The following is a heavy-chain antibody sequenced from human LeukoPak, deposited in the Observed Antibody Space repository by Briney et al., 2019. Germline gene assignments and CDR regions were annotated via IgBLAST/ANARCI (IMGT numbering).Heavy chain of an antibody. J-gene: IGHJ2*01. Sequence: PSETLSLTYAVYGGSFSGYYWSWIRQPPGKGLEWIGYIHYSGSTNHNPSLKSRVTISIDTSKNQTSLRLTSVTAADTAVYYCAGFGNYCDWYFDLWGRGTLVTVSS. V-gene: IGHV4-59*01. CDR1: GGSFSGYY. CDR3: AGFGNYCDWYFDL. CDR2: IHYSGST. D-gene: IGHD4-11*01.